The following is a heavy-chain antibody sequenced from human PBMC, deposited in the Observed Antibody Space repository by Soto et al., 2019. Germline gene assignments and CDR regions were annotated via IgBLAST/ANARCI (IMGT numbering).Heavy chain of an antibody. J-gene: IGHJ6*02. CDR1: GYSFTSYW. CDR2: IYPGDSDT. D-gene: IGHD6-13*01. V-gene: IGHV5-51*01. CDR3: ARTAAAGKYYYGMDV. Sequence: EVQLVQSGAEVKKPGESLKISCKGSGYSFTSYWIGWVRQMPGIGLEGMGIIYPGDSDTRYSPSFQGQVTISADKSISTAYLQWSSLKASDTAMYYCARTAAAGKYYYGMDVWGQGTTVTVSS.